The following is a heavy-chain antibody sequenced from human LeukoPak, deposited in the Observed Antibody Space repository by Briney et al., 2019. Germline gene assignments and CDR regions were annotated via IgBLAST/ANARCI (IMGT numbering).Heavy chain of an antibody. CDR3: ARVPRITMVRGVFMAYYFDY. Sequence: PGGSLRLSCAASGFTFSDYYMSWIRQAPGKGLEWVSYINSSSSYTNYADSVKGRFTISRDNAKNSLYLQMNSLRAEDTAVYYCARVPRITMVRGVFMAYYFDYWGQGTLVTVSS. D-gene: IGHD3-10*01. V-gene: IGHV3-11*05. CDR1: GFTFSDYY. J-gene: IGHJ4*02. CDR2: INSSSSYT.